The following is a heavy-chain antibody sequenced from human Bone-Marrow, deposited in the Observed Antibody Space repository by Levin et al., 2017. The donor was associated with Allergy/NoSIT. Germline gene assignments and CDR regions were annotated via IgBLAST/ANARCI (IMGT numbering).Heavy chain of an antibody. CDR1: GFTFSSYA. CDR2: ISYDGSNK. CDR3: ARNSGDLDYGMDV. V-gene: IGHV3-30*04. Sequence: GGSLRLSCAASGFTFSSYAMHWVRQAPGKGLEWVAVISYDGSNKYYADSVKGRFTISRDNSKNTLYLQMNSLRAEDTAVYYCARNSGDLDYGMDVWGQGTTVTVSS. J-gene: IGHJ6*02. D-gene: IGHD4-17*01.